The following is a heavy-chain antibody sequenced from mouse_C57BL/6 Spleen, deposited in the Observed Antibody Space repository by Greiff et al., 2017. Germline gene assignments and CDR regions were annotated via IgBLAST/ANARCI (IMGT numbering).Heavy chain of an antibody. CDR1: GYTFTSYG. J-gene: IGHJ2*01. Sequence: QVQLKESGAELARPGASVKLSCKASGYTFTSYGISWVKQRTGQGLEWIGEIYPRSGNTYYNEKFKGKATLTADKSSSTAYMELRSLTSEDSAVYFCARGGLRGGIFDYWGQGTTLTVSS. CDR2: IYPRSGNT. CDR3: ARGGLRGGIFDY. D-gene: IGHD2-4*01. V-gene: IGHV1-81*01.